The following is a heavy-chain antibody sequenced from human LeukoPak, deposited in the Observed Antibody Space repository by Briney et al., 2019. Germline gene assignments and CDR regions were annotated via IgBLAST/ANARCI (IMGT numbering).Heavy chain of an antibody. CDR2: IYYGWRN. CDR3: ARHWHRELTAFDP. CDR1: GGSISISSYY. V-gene: IGHV4-39*01. J-gene: IGHJ5*02. D-gene: IGHD3-10*01. Sequence: SETQSLTCTVSGGSISISSYYWGWIRQPPGKGLEWIGSIYYGWRNYCIPSFKGRVTISVDTYKNQLSLKLSSVTAADKAVYYCARHWHRELTAFDPWGQGTLVTVSS.